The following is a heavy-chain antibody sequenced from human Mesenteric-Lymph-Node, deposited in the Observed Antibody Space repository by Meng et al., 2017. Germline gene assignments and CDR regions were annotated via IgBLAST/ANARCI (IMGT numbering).Heavy chain of an antibody. V-gene: IGHV3-33*01. D-gene: IGHD6-19*01. J-gene: IGHJ4*02. CDR1: GFTFSSYG. Sequence: SLKISCAASGFTFSSYGMHWVRQVPGKGLEWVAVIWYDGSNKYYADSVKGRFTISRDNPKNTLYLQMNSLRAEDTAVYYCARDRGSGWDYWGQGTLVTVSS. CDR3: ARDRGSGWDY. CDR2: IWYDGSNK.